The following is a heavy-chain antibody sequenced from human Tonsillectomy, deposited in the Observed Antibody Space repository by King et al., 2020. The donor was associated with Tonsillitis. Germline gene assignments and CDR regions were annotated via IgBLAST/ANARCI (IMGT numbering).Heavy chain of an antibody. CDR2: ISAYNGNT. V-gene: IGHV1-18*01. CDR3: ARVAGVVRRVIHPDFDY. D-gene: IGHD3-10*01. J-gene: IGHJ4*01. CDR1: GYTFASYG. Sequence: VQLVQSGAEVKKPGASVKVSCKASGYTFASYGISWVRQAPGQGLEWMGWISAYNGNTHFAQKLQGRVTMTTDTSTSTAYMELRSLRSDDTAVYYCARVAGVVRRVIHPDFDYWGHGTLVTVSS.